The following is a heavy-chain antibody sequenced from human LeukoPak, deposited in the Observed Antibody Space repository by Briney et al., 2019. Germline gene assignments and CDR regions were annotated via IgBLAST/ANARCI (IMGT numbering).Heavy chain of an antibody. CDR1: GGSISSYY. V-gene: IGHV4-34*01. CDR2: INHSGST. J-gene: IGHJ5*02. CDR3: ARVAYGSSWFDP. Sequence: SETLSLTCTVSGGSISSYYWSWIRQPPGKGLEWIGEINHSGSTNYNPSLKSRVTISVDTSKNQFSLKLSSVTAADTAVYYCARVAYGSSWFDPWGQGTLVIVSS. D-gene: IGHD2-2*01.